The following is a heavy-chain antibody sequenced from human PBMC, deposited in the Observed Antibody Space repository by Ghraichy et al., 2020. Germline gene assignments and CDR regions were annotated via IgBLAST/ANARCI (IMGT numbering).Heavy chain of an antibody. J-gene: IGHJ4*02. CDR3: AKDRYGDYRTLNY. Sequence: GGSLRLSCAASGFTFSSYGMHWVRQAPGKGLEWVAVISYDGSNKYYADSVKGRFTISRDNSKNTLYLQMNSLRAEDTAVYYCAKDRYGDYRTLNYWGQGTLVTVSS. CDR1: GFTFSSYG. D-gene: IGHD4-17*01. CDR2: ISYDGSNK. V-gene: IGHV3-30*18.